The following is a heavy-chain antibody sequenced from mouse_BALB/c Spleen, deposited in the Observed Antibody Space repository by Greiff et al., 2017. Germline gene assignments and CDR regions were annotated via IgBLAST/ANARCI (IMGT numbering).Heavy chain of an antibody. D-gene: IGHD2-4*01. CDR2: ISNGGGST. V-gene: IGHV5-12-2*01. Sequence: EVQLVESGGGLVQPGGSLKLSCAASGFTFSSYTMSWVRQTPEKRLEWVAYISNGGGSTYYPDTVKGRFTISRDNAKNTLYLQMSSLKSEDTAMYYCARRYDYDVGGGVYAMDYWGQGTSVTVSS. J-gene: IGHJ4*01. CDR3: ARRYDYDVGGGVYAMDY. CDR1: GFTFSSYT.